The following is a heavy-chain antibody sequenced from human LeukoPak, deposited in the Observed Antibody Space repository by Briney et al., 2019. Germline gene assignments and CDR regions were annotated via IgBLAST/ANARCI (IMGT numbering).Heavy chain of an antibody. Sequence: SQTLSLTCAISGDSVSSNSAAWNWIRQSPSRGLEWLGRTYYRSKWYNDYAVSVKSQITINPDTSKNQFSLKLSSVTAADTAVYYCARVSWFPGTSYYYMDVWGKGTTVTVSS. D-gene: IGHD1-1*01. J-gene: IGHJ6*03. V-gene: IGHV6-1*01. CDR1: GDSVSSNSAA. CDR2: TYYRSKWYN. CDR3: ARVSWFPGTSYYYMDV.